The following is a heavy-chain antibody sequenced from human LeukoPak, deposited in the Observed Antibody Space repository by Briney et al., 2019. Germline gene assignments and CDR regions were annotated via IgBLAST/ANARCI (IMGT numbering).Heavy chain of an antibody. CDR2: IHYSGST. CDR1: GGSISSYY. J-gene: IGHJ4*02. V-gene: IGHV4-59*01. D-gene: IGHD6-19*01. Sequence: SETLSLTCTVSGGSISSYYWSWIRQPPGKGPEWIGYIHYSGSTDYNPSLESRVTISIDTSKNQFSLKLSSVTAADTAVYYCARVGSSGWYFFDYWGQGTLVTVSS. CDR3: ARVGSSGWYFFDY.